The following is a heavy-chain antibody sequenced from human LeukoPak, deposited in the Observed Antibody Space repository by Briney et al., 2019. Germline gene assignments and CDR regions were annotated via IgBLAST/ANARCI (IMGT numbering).Heavy chain of an antibody. CDR1: GGSISSYY. D-gene: IGHD2-15*01. Sequence: PSETPSLTCTVSGGSISSYYWSWIRQPAGKGLEWIGRIYTSGSTNYNPSLKSRVTMSVDTSKNQFSLKLSSVTAADTAVYYCARESGMVVAATYYYYGMDVWGQGTTVTVSS. V-gene: IGHV4-4*07. CDR2: IYTSGST. J-gene: IGHJ6*02. CDR3: ARESGMVVAATYYYYGMDV.